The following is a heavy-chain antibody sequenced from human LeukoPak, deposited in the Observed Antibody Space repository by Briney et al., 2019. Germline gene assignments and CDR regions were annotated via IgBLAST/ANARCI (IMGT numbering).Heavy chain of an antibody. V-gene: IGHV3-30*02. D-gene: IGHD6-19*01. J-gene: IGHJ4*02. CDR3: AKDHRSGWYFEA. Sequence: GGSLRLSCAPSGFTSSSYGMHWVRQAPGKGLEWVAFIRYDGSNKYYADSVKGRFTISRDNSKNTLYRQMNSLRAEDTAVYYCAKDHRSGWYFEAWGQGTLVTVSS. CDR1: GFTSSSYG. CDR2: IRYDGSNK.